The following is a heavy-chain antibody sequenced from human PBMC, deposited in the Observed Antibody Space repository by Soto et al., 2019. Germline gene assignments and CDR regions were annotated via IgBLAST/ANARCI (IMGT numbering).Heavy chain of an antibody. Sequence: EVQLLESGGGLVQPGGSLRRSCAASGITISNYPMSWVRQAPGKGLDWVSGISGSGDRTYYADSAKGRFTISKDISRNSLSLQLDSLGAEDTAVYFCVKDDGGYPSTAPHWGQGTLVTVSS. CDR3: VKDDGGYPSTAPH. V-gene: IGHV3-23*01. CDR2: ISGSGDRT. J-gene: IGHJ4*02. D-gene: IGHD3-22*01. CDR1: GITISNYP.